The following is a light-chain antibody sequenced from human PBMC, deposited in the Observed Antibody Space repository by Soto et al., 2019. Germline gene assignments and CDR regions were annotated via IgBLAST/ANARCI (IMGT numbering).Light chain of an antibody. CDR2: GAS. Sequence: DIQMTQSPSSLSASVGDTVTTTCRASQAKKPGRAPKSLNYGASSLKSGVPSKFCGSSSGTDLTLAISSLQPDDFATYYCQHYHRSSITFGHGTRPAI. CDR1: QA. V-gene: IGKV1-16*02. CDR3: QHYHRSSIT. J-gene: IGKJ5*01.